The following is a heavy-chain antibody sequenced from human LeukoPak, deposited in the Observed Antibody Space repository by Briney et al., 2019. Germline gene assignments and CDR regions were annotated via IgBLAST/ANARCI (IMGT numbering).Heavy chain of an antibody. CDR1: GGTFSSYA. J-gene: IGHJ4*02. CDR2: IIPILGIA. V-gene: IGHV1-69*04. Sequence: SVKVSCKASGGTFSSYAISWVRQAPGQGLEWMGRIIPILGIANYAQKFQGRVTITADKSTSTAYMELSSLRSEDAAVYYCARPYCSGGSCYDDWGQGTLVTVSS. CDR3: ARPYCSGGSCYDD. D-gene: IGHD2-15*01.